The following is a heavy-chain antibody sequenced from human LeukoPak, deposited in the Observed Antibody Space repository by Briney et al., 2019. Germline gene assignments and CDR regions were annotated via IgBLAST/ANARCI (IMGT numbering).Heavy chain of an antibody. D-gene: IGHD3-22*01. J-gene: IGHJ4*02. CDR2: INHSGST. V-gene: IGHV4-34*01. CDR1: GGSFSGYY. CDR3: ARQGYSVRYYDSSGYYEY. Sequence: SETLSLTCAVYGGSFSGYYWSWIRQPPGKGLEWIGEINHSGSTNYNPSLKSRVTISVDTSKNQFSLKLSSVTAADTAVYYCARQGYSVRYYDSSGYYEYWGQGTLVTVSS.